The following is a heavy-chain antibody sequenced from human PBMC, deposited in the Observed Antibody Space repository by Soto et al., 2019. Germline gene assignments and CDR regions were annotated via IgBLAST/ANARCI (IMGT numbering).Heavy chain of an antibody. CDR2: VSYDGSFK. D-gene: IGHD2-2*01. V-gene: IGHV3-30*18. CDR1: GFTFSNLG. CDR3: AKDSDQLLFDYYYYGMDV. J-gene: IGHJ6*01. Sequence: QVQLVESGGGVVRPGGSLRLSCEASGFTFSNLGIYWARQAPGTGRGWVAVVSYDGSFKYYADSVQGRFTISRDNSKNTLYLQMNSLRPEDTALYYCAKDSDQLLFDYYYYGMDVWGQGTRVTVSS.